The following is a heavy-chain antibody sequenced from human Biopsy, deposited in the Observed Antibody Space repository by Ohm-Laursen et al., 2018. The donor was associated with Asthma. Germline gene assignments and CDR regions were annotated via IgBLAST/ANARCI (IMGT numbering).Heavy chain of an antibody. CDR2: ISVYNGNT. CDR3: ARAVDYSHYYGIDV. Sequence: ASVKVSCKTSGYTFNSAGITWVRQAPGQGLEWMGWISVYNGNTKVAQNLQDRVTMITDTSTSTAYMELRSLRSDDTAAYFCARAVDYSHYYGIDVWGQGTTVTVS. CDR1: GYTFNSAG. D-gene: IGHD3-10*01. V-gene: IGHV1-18*01. J-gene: IGHJ6*02.